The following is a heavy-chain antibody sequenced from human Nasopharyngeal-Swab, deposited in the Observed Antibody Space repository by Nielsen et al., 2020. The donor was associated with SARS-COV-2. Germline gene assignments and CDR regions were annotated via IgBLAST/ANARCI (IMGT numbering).Heavy chain of an antibody. Sequence: SETLSLTCTVSGGSISSSSYYWGWIRQPPGKGLEWIGSIYYSGSTYYNPSLKSRVTISVDTSKNQFSLKLSSVTAADTAVYYCASFALKGVYYGMDVWGQGTTVTVSS. J-gene: IGHJ6*02. V-gene: IGHV4-39*07. CDR2: IYYSGST. CDR3: ASFALKGVYYGMDV. CDR1: GGSISSSSYY.